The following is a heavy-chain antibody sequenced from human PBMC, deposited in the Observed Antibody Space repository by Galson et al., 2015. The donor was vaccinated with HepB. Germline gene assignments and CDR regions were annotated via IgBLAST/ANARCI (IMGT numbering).Heavy chain of an antibody. Sequence: SLTCAVYGGSFSGYYWSWIRQPPGKGLEWIGEINHSGSTNYNPSLKSRVTISVDTSKNQFSLKLSSVTAADTAVYYCARHNDILTGYYSPQDYWGQGTLVTVSS. J-gene: IGHJ4*02. D-gene: IGHD3-9*01. CDR2: INHSGST. CDR1: GGSFSGYY. CDR3: ARHNDILTGYYSPQDY. V-gene: IGHV4-34*01.